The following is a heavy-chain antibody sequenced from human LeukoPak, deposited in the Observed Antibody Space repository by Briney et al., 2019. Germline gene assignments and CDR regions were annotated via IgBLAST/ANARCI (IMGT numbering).Heavy chain of an antibody. V-gene: IGHV4-30-4*01. Sequence: PSETLSLTCTVSGGSISSGDYYWSWIRQPPGKGLEWIGYIYYSGSTYYNPSLKSRVTISVDTSKNQFSLKLSSVTAADTAVYYRARRSQFGHRDYLDYWGQGTLVTVSS. D-gene: IGHD3-16*01. CDR3: ARRSQFGHRDYLDY. CDR2: IYYSGST. CDR1: GGSISSGDYY. J-gene: IGHJ4*01.